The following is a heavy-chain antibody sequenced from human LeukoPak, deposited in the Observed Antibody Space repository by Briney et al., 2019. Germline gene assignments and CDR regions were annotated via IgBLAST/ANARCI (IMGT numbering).Heavy chain of an antibody. Sequence: PSETLSLTCAVYGGSFSGYYWSWIRQPPGKGLEWIGEINHSGSTNYNPSLKSRVTISVDTSKNQFSLKLSSVTAADTAVYYCARLCITIFGVFWFDPWGQGTLVTVSS. D-gene: IGHD3-3*01. CDR3: ARLCITIFGVFWFDP. CDR2: INHSGST. CDR1: GGSFSGYY. V-gene: IGHV4-34*01. J-gene: IGHJ5*02.